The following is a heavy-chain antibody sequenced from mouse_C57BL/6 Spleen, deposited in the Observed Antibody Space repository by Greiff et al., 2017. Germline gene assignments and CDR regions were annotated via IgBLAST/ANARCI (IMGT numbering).Heavy chain of an antibody. CDR3: AREEGSVLSYAMDD. V-gene: IGHV1-66*01. CDR2: IYPGSGNT. D-gene: IGHD3-2*02. Sequence: QVQLQQSGPELVKPGASVKISCKASGYSFPSYYIHWVKQRPGQSLEWIGWIYPGSGNTKYNEKFTGKATLTADTSSSTAYMQLSSLTSEDSAVYYSAREEGSVLSYAMDDWGQGTSVTVSS. J-gene: IGHJ4*01. CDR1: GYSFPSYY.